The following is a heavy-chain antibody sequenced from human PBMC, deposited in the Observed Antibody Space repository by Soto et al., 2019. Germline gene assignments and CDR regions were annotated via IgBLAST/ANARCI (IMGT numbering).Heavy chain of an antibody. CDR3: ARVYFNDFWSGYLAGDNDAFDI. D-gene: IGHD3-3*01. J-gene: IGHJ3*02. Sequence: GGSLRLSCAASGFTFDDYGMSWVRQAPGKGLEWVSGINWNGGSTGYADSVKGRFTISRDNAKNSLYLQMNSLRAEDTALYHCARVYFNDFWSGYLAGDNDAFDIWGQGTMVTVSS. CDR1: GFTFDDYG. V-gene: IGHV3-20*01. CDR2: INWNGGST.